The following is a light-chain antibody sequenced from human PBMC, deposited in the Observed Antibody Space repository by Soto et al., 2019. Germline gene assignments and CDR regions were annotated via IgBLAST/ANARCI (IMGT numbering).Light chain of an antibody. CDR3: QQYSSSAT. CDR2: AAS. J-gene: IGKJ1*01. V-gene: IGKV1-16*01. Sequence: DIQMTQSPTSLSASVGGRVTISCRASQRIGTYLAWHQQKPGKAPRVLIYAASSLQSGVPSRLSGSGSGTDFTLTISSLQPDDSATYYCQQYSSSATFGQGTKVDIK. CDR1: QRIGTY.